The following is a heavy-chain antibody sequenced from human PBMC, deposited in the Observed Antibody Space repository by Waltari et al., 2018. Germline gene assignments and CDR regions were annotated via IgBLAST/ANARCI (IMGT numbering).Heavy chain of an antibody. CDR2: ISSSSSYI. D-gene: IGHD6-19*01. J-gene: IGHJ4*02. CDR3: ARNFIAVAGFDY. CDR1: GFTFSSYS. V-gene: IGHV3-21*01. Sequence: EVQLVESGGGLVKPGGSLRLSCAASGFTFSSYSMNWVRQAPGKGLEWVSSISSSSSYIYYADSVKGRFTISRDNAKNSLYLQMNSLRAEDTAVYYCARNFIAVAGFDYWGQGTLVTVSS.